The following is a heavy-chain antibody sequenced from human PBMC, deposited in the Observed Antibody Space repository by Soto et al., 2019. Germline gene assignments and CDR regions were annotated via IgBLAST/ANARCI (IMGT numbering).Heavy chain of an antibody. Sequence: QVHMVESGGGVVQPGRSLRLSCAASGITFSSYGMHWVRQAPGKGLEWVAVISYDGRNKYYADSVKGRFTISRDNSKNTLYLQMHSLRAEDTAVYYCAKSSTAEYYYYGMDVWGQGTTVTVSS. CDR2: ISYDGRNK. V-gene: IGHV3-30*18. CDR3: AKSSTAEYYYYGMDV. D-gene: IGHD4-4*01. CDR1: GITFSSYG. J-gene: IGHJ6*02.